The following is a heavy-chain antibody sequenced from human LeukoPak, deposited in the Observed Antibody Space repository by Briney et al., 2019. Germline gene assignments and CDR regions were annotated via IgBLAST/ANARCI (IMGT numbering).Heavy chain of an antibody. J-gene: IGHJ6*03. CDR2: ISSNGAST. V-gene: IGHV3-64*01. Sequence: GGSLRLSCAASGFTFSSFAMHWVRQAPGKGLEYVSSISSNGASTYYANSVKGRFTISRDNSKNTLYLQMNSLRGEDMAVYYCARDAWRSDSVWGKGNTVTVSS. CDR3: ARDAWRSDSV. CDR1: GFTFSSFA. D-gene: IGHD3-3*01.